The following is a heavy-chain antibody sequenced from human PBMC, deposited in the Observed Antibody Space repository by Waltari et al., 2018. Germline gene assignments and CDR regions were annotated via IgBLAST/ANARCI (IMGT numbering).Heavy chain of an antibody. J-gene: IGHJ4*02. CDR1: GLTVSHNY. CDR3: ATSPSRSF. Sequence: EVQLVETGGGSIQPGGSLRLSCAASGLTVSHNYMSWVRQAPGKGLEGVSVIYSGGTTHYADSVKGRFTIARDNSKNTLYLQMNSLRAEDTAVYYCATSPSRSFWGQGTLVTVSS. V-gene: IGHV3-53*02. CDR2: IYSGGTT.